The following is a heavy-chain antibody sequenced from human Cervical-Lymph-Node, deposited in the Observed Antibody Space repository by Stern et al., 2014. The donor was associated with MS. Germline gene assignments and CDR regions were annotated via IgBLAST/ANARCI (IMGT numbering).Heavy chain of an antibody. J-gene: IGHJ3*02. CDR1: GFTFISSA. D-gene: IGHD3-22*01. V-gene: IGHV1-58*01. Sequence: QLVESGPEVKKPGTSVKVSCKASGFTFISSAVQWVRQARGQRLEWIGWIVVGSCNTNYAQKFQERVTITRDMSTSTAYMELSSLRSEDTAVYYCAAEPMYYSDSVGAFDIWGQGTMVTVSS. CDR2: IVVGSCNT. CDR3: AAEPMYYSDSVGAFDI.